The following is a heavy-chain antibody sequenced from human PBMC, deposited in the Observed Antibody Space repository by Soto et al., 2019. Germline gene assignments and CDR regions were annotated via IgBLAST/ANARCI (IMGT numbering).Heavy chain of an antibody. J-gene: IGHJ5*02. V-gene: IGHV3-43*01. CDR2: ISWDGGST. CDR1: GFTFDDYY. D-gene: IGHD6-19*01. CDR3: AKDIGWQWQWRGMGT. Sequence: EVQLVESGGVVVQPGGSLRLSCEASGFTFDDYYMHWVRQAPGKGLEWVSLISWDGGSTYYADSVKGRFSISRDNSKNSLYLQMNSLRTEDTGWYYCAKDIGWQWQWRGMGTWGQGTLVTVSS.